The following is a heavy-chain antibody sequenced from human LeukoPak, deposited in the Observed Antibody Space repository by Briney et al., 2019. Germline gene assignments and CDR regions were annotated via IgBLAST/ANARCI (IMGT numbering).Heavy chain of an antibody. CDR3: ARAPDYSSPIDY. J-gene: IGHJ4*02. CDR1: GYTFTGYY. Sequence: GASVKVTCKASGYTFTGYYMHWVRQAPGQGLEWMGWINPNSGGTNYAQKFQGRVTMTRDTSISTAYMELSRLRSDDTAVYYCARAPDYSSPIDYWGQGTLVTVSS. CDR2: INPNSGGT. V-gene: IGHV1-2*02. D-gene: IGHD5-18*01.